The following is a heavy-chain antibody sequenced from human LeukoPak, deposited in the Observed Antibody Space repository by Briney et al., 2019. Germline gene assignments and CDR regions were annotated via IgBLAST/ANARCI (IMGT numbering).Heavy chain of an antibody. J-gene: IGHJ4*02. Sequence: GGSLRLSCAASGFTVSSNYMSWVRQAPGKGLEWVSVISGSGGSTYYADSVKGRFTISRDNSKNTLYLQMNSLRAEDTAVYYCAKIRIAAAGPFDYWGQGTLVTVSS. CDR1: GFTVSSNY. D-gene: IGHD6-13*01. CDR2: ISGSGGST. V-gene: IGHV3-23*01. CDR3: AKIRIAAAGPFDY.